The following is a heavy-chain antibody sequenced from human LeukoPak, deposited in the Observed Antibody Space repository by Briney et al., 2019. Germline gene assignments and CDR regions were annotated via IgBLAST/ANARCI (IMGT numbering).Heavy chain of an antibody. CDR2: MFYSGST. Sequence: PSETLSLTCIVSGGSISSSGYGWDWIRHPPGKELEWIGSMFYSGSTYYNPSLKSRVTISVDTSKNQFSLKLSSVTAADTAVYYCARHSSSWYRDNWFDPWGQGTLVTVSS. J-gene: IGHJ5*02. D-gene: IGHD6-13*01. V-gene: IGHV4-39*01. CDR1: GGSISSSGYG. CDR3: ARHSSSWYRDNWFDP.